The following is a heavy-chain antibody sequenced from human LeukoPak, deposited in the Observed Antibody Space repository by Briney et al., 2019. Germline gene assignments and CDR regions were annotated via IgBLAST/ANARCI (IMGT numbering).Heavy chain of an antibody. D-gene: IGHD6-13*01. CDR2: ISGSGGST. J-gene: IGHJ3*02. V-gene: IGHV3-23*01. Sequence: AGGSLRLSCAASGFTFSSYAVSWVRQAPGKGLEWVSAISGSGGSTYYADSVKGRFTISRDNSKNTLYLQMNSLRAEDTAVYYCATLRYSSSWPDAFDIWGQGTMVTVSS. CDR1: GFTFSSYA. CDR3: ATLRYSSSWPDAFDI.